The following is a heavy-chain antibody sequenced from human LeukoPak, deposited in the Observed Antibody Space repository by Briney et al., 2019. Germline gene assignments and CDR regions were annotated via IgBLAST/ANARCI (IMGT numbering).Heavy chain of an antibody. V-gene: IGHV3-30-3*01. D-gene: IGHD2-2*01. Sequence: GGSLRLSCAASGFTFSSYAMHWVRQAPGKGLEWVAVISYDGSNKYYADSVKGRFTISRDNSKNTLYLQMNSLRAEDTAVYYCARGYCSSTSCYAPYYYGMDVWGKGTTVTVSS. CDR2: ISYDGSNK. CDR3: ARGYCSSTSCYAPYYYGMDV. J-gene: IGHJ6*04. CDR1: GFTFSSYA.